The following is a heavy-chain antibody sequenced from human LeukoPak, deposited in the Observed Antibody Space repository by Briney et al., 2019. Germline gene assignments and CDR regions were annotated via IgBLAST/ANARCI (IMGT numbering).Heavy chain of an antibody. Sequence: GGSLRLSCAASGFTFSSYGMHWVRQAPGKGLEWVAFIRYDGSNKYYADSVKGRFTISRDNSKNTLYLQMNSLRAEDTAVYYCARATGGYPSYWYFDLWGRGTLVTVSS. J-gene: IGHJ2*01. V-gene: IGHV3-30*02. CDR1: GFTFSSYG. CDR3: ARATGGYPSYWYFDL. CDR2: IRYDGSNK. D-gene: IGHD3-16*02.